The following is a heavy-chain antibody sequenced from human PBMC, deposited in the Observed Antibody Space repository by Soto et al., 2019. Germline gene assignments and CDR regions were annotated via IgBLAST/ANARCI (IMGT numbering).Heavy chain of an antibody. CDR3: AHRGGATVGLYYFDY. J-gene: IGHJ4*02. CDR2: IYWHDDK. CDR1: GFSLSTTGVG. Sequence: SGPTLVNPIQTLTLPCTFCGFSLSTTGVGVSWIRQPPGKPMEWLALIYWHDDKRYSPSLKRRLTITKDTSKNQVVLTLTNMDPVDSASYYCAHRGGATVGLYYFDYWGQGALVTVS. V-gene: IGHV2-5*01. D-gene: IGHD3-16*01.